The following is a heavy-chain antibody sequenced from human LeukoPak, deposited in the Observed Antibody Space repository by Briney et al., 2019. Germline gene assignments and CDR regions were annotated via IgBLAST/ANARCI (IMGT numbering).Heavy chain of an antibody. CDR3: AKPAKTDYADY. D-gene: IGHD1-14*01. CDR2: IDSDGSST. Sequence: GGSLRLSCAASRFTFSTYWMHWVRQAPGKGLVWVSRIDSDGSSTGYADSVKGRFTISRDNAKNTLYLQMNSLRAEDTALYYCAKPAKTDYADYWGQGTLVTVSS. J-gene: IGHJ4*02. CDR1: RFTFSTYW. V-gene: IGHV3-74*01.